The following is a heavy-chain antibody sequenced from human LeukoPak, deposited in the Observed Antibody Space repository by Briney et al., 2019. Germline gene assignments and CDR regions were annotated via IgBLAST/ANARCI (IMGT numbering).Heavy chain of an antibody. J-gene: IGHJ4*02. CDR3: ARVAAKTAMVHY. CDR1: NSSITRGYY. Sequence: SETLSLTCNVSNSSITRGYYWGWIRQVPGKGLEWIGSIYYSGSTNLNPSLKSRVTISVDTSKNQFSLKLSSVTAADTAVYYCARVAAKTAMVHYWGQGTLVTVSS. V-gene: IGHV4-38-2*02. CDR2: IYYSGST. D-gene: IGHD5-18*01.